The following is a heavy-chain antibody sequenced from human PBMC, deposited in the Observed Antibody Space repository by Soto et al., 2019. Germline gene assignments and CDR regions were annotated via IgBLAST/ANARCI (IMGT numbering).Heavy chain of an antibody. CDR3: AKGNSWSPALVLDI. Sequence: GGSLRLPCAASGFTFRSYAMNWVRQAPGKGLEWVSAISGSGGSTYYADSVKGRFTISRDSSKNTLYLQMNSLRAEDTAVYYCAKGNSWSPALVLDIWGQGTMVTVSS. J-gene: IGHJ3*02. CDR2: ISGSGGST. V-gene: IGHV3-23*01. D-gene: IGHD1-7*01. CDR1: GFTFRSYA.